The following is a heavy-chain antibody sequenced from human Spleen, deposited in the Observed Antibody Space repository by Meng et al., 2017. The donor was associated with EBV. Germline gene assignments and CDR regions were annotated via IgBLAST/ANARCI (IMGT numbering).Heavy chain of an antibody. D-gene: IGHD5-12*01. CDR2: IRYDGNNK. CDR3: ARDLGVATIQPFDY. V-gene: IGHV3-30*02. CDR1: GFIFSSYG. J-gene: IGHJ4*02. Sequence: QVRWGEVGGGGVQPGGPVRLSCAASGFIFSSYGMNGVRQAPGKGLEWVAFIRYDGNNKYYADSVKGRFTISRDHSKNTLYLQMNSLRAEDTAVYYCARDLGVATIQPFDYWGQGTLVTVFS.